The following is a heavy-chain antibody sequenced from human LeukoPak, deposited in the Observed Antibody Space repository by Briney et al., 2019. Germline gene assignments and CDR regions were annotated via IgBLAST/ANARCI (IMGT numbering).Heavy chain of an antibody. J-gene: IGHJ6*02. CDR1: GFTFSSYG. CDR3: ARTPIRYCSGGSCYWYGMDV. CDR2: ICNEGSNK. V-gene: IGHV3-33*01. Sequence: GGSLRLSCAASGFTFSSYGMHWVRQAPAKGLEWGAVICNEGSNKYYADSVKGRFTISRDNSKNTLYLQMNSLRAEDTAVYYCARTPIRYCSGGSCYWYGMDVWGQGTTVTVSS. D-gene: IGHD2-15*01.